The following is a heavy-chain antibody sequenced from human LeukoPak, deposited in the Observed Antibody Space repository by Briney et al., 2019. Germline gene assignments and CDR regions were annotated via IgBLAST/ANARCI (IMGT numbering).Heavy chain of an antibody. V-gene: IGHV6-1*01. CDR2: TYYRSKCYN. Sequence: SQTLSLTCAISGDSVSSNSAAWNWIRQSPPRGLEWLGRTYYRSKCYNDYAVSVKSRININPDTSKHQFSLRLNSVTPEDTAVHYCARSTEGSSWYAGLDYWGQGTLVTVSS. CDR1: GDSVSSNSAA. CDR3: ARSTEGSSWYAGLDY. J-gene: IGHJ4*02. D-gene: IGHD6-13*01.